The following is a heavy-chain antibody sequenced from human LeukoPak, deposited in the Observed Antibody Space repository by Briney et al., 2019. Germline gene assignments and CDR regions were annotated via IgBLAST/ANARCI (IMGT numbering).Heavy chain of an antibody. V-gene: IGHV3-23*01. CDR1: GFTFSSYA. J-gene: IGHJ4*02. Sequence: GGSLRLSCAASGFTFSSYAMSWVRQAPGKGLEWVSAISGSGGSIYYADSVKGRFTISRDNSKNTLYLQMNSLRAEDTAVYYCAKAHRGGSGTFDYWGQGTLVTVSS. CDR3: AKAHRGGSGTFDY. CDR2: ISGSGGSI. D-gene: IGHD2-15*01.